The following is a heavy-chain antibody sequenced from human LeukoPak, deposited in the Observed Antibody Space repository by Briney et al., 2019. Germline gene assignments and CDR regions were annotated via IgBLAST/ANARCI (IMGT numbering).Heavy chain of an antibody. CDR2: ISGSDGST. CDR3: AKDRVSSSSWYLFQH. CDR1: GFTFSSYG. J-gene: IGHJ1*01. V-gene: IGHV3-23*01. Sequence: GGTLRLSCAASGFTFSSYGMSWVRQAPGKGLEWVSIISGSDGSTYYADSVKGRFTISRDNSKNTLYLQMNSLRAKDTAVYYCAKDRVSSSSWYLFQHWGQGTLVTVSS. D-gene: IGHD6-13*01.